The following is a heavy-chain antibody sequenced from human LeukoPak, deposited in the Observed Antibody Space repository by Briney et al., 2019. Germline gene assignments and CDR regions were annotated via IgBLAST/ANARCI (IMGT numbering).Heavy chain of an antibody. CDR3: ARGSFSFGYYYDSSDYRDAFDI. CDR2: IYYSGST. J-gene: IGHJ3*02. CDR1: GVSISETSYY. V-gene: IGHV4-30-4*08. Sequence: SETLSLTCTVSGVSISETSYYWGWIRQPPGKGLEWIGYIYYSGSTYYNPSLKSRVTISVDMSRNQFSLKLSSVTAADTAVYYCARGSFSFGYYYDSSDYRDAFDIWGRGTMVTVSS. D-gene: IGHD3-22*01.